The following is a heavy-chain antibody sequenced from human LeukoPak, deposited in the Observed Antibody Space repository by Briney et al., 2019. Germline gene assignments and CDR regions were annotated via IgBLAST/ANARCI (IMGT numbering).Heavy chain of an antibody. J-gene: IGHJ4*02. CDR3: ARGHSNGWYYFDY. Sequence: SETLSLTCAVSGYSISTGYYWGWIRQPPGKGLEWIGSFHHSGSTYYNPSLKSRVTISIDKSKNQFSLKLSSVTAADTALYYCARGHSNGWYYFDYWGQGTLVTVSS. D-gene: IGHD6-19*01. CDR1: GYSISTGYY. V-gene: IGHV4-38-2*01. CDR2: FHHSGST.